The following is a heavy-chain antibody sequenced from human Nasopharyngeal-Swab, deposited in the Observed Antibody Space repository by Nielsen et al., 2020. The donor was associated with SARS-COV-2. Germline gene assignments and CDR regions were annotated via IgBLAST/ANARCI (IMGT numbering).Heavy chain of an antibody. V-gene: IGHV4-59*13. CDR3: ARGFDY. J-gene: IGHJ4*02. CDR1: GGSISSYY. CDR2: IYYSGST. Sequence: GSLRLSCTVSGGSISSYYWSWIRQPPGKGLEWIGYIYYSGSTNYNPSLKSRVTISVDTSKNQFSLKLSSVTAADTAVYYCARGFDYWGQGTLVIVSS.